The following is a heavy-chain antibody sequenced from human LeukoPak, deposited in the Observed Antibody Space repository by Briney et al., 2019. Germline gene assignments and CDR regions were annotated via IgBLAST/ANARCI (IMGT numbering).Heavy chain of an antibody. CDR1: TFPFSTYW. J-gene: IGHJ4*02. V-gene: IGHV3-7*01. CDR2: IKQGGSEK. Sequence: GGSLRLSCAASTFPFSTYWMSWVRQAPGKGLEWVANIKQGGSEKYSVDSVKGRFTISRDNAKNSLYLQMNSLRAEDTAVYYCARGSGQWLDRWGQGTLVTVSS. CDR3: ARGSGQWLDR. D-gene: IGHD6-19*01.